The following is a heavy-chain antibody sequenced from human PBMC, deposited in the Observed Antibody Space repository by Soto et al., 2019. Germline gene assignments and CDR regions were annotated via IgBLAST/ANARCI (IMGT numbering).Heavy chain of an antibody. CDR2: IDESGDS. D-gene: IGHD1-1*01. V-gene: IGHV4-39*02. CDR3: AREGGYVDC. J-gene: IGHJ4*02. Sequence: QLQLQESGPGLVKPSETLSLTCTVSGGPIRSSSHYWGWIRQSPGTGLEWIGSIDESGDSYYNPSLKSRVTILVDTSKNQFSLNLMSVDGADSAIYYCAREGGYVDCWGQGNLVTVAS. CDR1: GGPIRSSSHY.